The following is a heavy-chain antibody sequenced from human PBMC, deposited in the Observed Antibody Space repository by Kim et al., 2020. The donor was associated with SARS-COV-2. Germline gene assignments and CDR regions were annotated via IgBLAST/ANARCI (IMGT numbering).Heavy chain of an antibody. CDR1: GLTFSIYA. J-gene: IGHJ4*02. CDR3: FADMEGDPSGYMI. CDR2: ISGSAGTT. Sequence: GGSLRLSCAASGLTFSIYAMSWVRQAPGKGLEWVSGISGSAGTTSYADSVKGRFTISRDNSKHALYLQMNSLRAEDTAIYFCFADMEGDPSGYMIWGQGTLVTVSS. D-gene: IGHD3-22*01. V-gene: IGHV3-23*01.